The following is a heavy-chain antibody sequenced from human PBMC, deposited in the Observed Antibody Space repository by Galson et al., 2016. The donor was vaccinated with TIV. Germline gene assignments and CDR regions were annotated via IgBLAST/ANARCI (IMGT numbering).Heavy chain of an antibody. V-gene: IGHV3-53*01. CDR3: AREGRGRDGFNFFEQ. Sequence: SLRLSCAASGFSVSNTYMRWLRQSPGRGLEWVSVIYGDGSTYYADSVKGRFTLSRDNSKNTLYLQMNNLSGDDTAVYYCAREGRGRDGFNFFEQWGQGTLVTVSS. CDR1: GFSVSNTY. J-gene: IGHJ4*02. D-gene: IGHD5-24*01. CDR2: IYGDGST.